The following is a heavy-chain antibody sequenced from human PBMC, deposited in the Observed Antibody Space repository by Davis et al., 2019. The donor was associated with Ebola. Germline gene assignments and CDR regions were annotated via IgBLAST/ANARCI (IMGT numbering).Heavy chain of an antibody. CDR3: ARDRGSSGWYGFDY. V-gene: IGHV3-30-3*01. Sequence: PGGSLRLSCAASGFTFSSYAMHWVRQAPGKGLEWVAVISYDGSNKYYADSVKGRFTISRDNSKNTLYLQMNSLRAEDTAVYYCARDRGSSGWYGFDYWGQGTLVTVSS. D-gene: IGHD6-19*01. J-gene: IGHJ4*02. CDR1: GFTFSSYA. CDR2: ISYDGSNK.